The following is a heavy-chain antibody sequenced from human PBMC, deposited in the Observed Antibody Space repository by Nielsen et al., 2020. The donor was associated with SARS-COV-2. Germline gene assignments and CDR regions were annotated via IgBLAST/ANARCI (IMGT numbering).Heavy chain of an antibody. J-gene: IGHJ4*02. CDR1: GFTFHDYG. CDR2: ISSSSSTI. V-gene: IGHV3-48*01. Sequence: GGSLRLSCAASGFTFHDYGIHWVRQAPGKGLEWVSYISSSSSTIYYADSVKGRFTISRDNAKNSLYLQMNSLRAEDTAVYYCARDRVPDIYDSSGYFDYWGQGTLVTVSS. D-gene: IGHD3-22*01. CDR3: ARDRVPDIYDSSGYFDY.